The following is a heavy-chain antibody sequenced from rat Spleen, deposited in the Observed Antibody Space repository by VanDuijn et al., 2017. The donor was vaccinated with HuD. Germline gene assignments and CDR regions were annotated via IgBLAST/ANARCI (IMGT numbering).Heavy chain of an antibody. CDR3: TRDRVHTMGITPYWYFDF. V-gene: IGHV2S12*01. J-gene: IGHJ1*01. D-gene: IGHD1-9*01. CDR2: ISSGGST. CDR1: GFSLTSNG. Sequence: QVQLKESGPGLVQPSQTLSLTCTVSGFSLTSNGVSWVRQPPGKGLEWIAAISSGGSTYYNSALKSRLSISRDTSKSQVFLKMNSLQTEDTAIYFCTRDRVHTMGITPYWYFDFWGPGTMVTVSS.